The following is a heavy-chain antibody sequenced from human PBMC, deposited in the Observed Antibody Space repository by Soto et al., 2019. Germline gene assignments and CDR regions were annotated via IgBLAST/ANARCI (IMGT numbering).Heavy chain of an antibody. Sequence: GGSLRLSCAASGFTFSSYAMSWVRQAPGKGLEWVSAISGSGGSTYYADSVKGRFTISRDNSKNTLYLQMNSLRAEDTAVYYCAKDQPDIGTVMVIAGDYYYYGMDVWGQGTTVTVSS. CDR3: AKDQPDIGTVMVIAGDYYYYGMDV. CDR2: ISGSGGST. CDR1: GFTFSSYA. D-gene: IGHD5-18*01. V-gene: IGHV3-23*01. J-gene: IGHJ6*02.